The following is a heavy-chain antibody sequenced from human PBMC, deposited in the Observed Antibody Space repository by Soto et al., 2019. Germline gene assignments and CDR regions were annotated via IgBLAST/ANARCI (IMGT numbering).Heavy chain of an antibody. D-gene: IGHD6-6*01. V-gene: IGHV4-59*01. CDR2: VYYSDGT. CDR1: GGPIGSCY. J-gene: IGHJ6*02. Sequence: SETLSLTCTVSGGPIGSCYWRWIRQSRGKGLEWIGCVYYSDGTNYNPSLKSRVTISLDRSKNQFSLRLTSVTAADTAVYYCASTEASSSSSFYSGMDVCGQGTMATVSS. CDR3: ASTEASSSSSFYSGMDV.